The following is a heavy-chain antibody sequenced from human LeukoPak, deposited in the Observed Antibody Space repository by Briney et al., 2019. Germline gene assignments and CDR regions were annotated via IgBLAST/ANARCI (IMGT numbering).Heavy chain of an antibody. D-gene: IGHD6-13*01. V-gene: IGHV3-30*02. J-gene: IGHJ4*02. CDR3: ARGPRIAAAGTTEEFDY. CDR1: GFTFSNYG. CDR2: IRYDASDK. Sequence: PGGSLRLSCAASGFTFSNYGTHWVRQAPGKGLEWVAFIRYDASDKYYADSVKGRFTISRDNSKNRVYLQMNSLRVEDTAVYYCARGPRIAAAGTTEEFDYWGQGTLVTVSS.